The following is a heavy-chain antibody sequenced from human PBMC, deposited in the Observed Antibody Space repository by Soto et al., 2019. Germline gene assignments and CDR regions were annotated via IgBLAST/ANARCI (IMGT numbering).Heavy chain of an antibody. CDR1: GFTFTNYA. J-gene: IGHJ4*02. Sequence: QVQLVESGGGVGQPGRSLRLSCAASGFTFTNYAMHWVRQAPGKGLEWVAVISNDGNTRYYAESVKGRFSISRDNLNNSLYVQVNTLKNEDTAVYYCAPSRTSAIGSPIAYWGQGTLVTVSS. V-gene: IGHV3-30*04. CDR2: ISNDGNTR. CDR3: APSRTSAIGSPIAY. D-gene: IGHD6-13*01.